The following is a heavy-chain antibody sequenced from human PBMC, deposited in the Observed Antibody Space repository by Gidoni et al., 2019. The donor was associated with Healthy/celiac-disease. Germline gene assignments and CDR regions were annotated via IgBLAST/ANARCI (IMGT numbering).Heavy chain of an antibody. D-gene: IGHD6-13*01. Sequence: SLVTISVDTSKNQFSLKLSSVTAADTAVYYCARALAAAGRSYFDYWGQGTLITVSS. CDR3: ARALAAAGRSYFDY. J-gene: IGHJ4*02. V-gene: IGHV4-34*01.